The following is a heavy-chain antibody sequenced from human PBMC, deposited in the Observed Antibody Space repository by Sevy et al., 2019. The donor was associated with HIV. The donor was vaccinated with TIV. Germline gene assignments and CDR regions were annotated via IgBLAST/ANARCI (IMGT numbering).Heavy chain of an antibody. CDR3: AKDDHSSDITMKAVLKRCAFDI. V-gene: IGHV3-23*01. Sequence: GGSLRLSCTASGFTFKNYAMSWVRQAPGKGLEWVSSISGSGTSTYCADSVKGRFTISRDNSKNTVYLQMNGLRAEDTAIYHGAKDDHSSDITMKAVLKRCAFDIWGQGTMVTVSS. CDR2: ISGSGTST. D-gene: IGHD3-22*01. CDR1: GFTFKNYA. J-gene: IGHJ3*02.